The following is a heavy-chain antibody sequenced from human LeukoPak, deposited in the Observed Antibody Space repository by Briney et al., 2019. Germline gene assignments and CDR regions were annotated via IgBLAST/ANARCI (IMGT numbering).Heavy chain of an antibody. D-gene: IGHD6-6*01. CDR3: AREGIAARPYWFDP. CDR2: IYHSGST. CDR1: GYSISSGYY. V-gene: IGHV4-38-2*02. J-gene: IGHJ5*02. Sequence: SETLSLTCTVSGYSISSGYYWGWIRQPPGKGLEWIGSIYHSGSTYYNPSLKSRVTISVDTSKNQFSLKLSSVTAADTAVYYCAREGIAARPYWFDPWGREPWSPSPQ.